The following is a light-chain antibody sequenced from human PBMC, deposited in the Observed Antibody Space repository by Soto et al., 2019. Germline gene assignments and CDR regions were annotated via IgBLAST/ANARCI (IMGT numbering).Light chain of an antibody. V-gene: IGKV3-15*01. J-gene: IGKJ2*01. CDR2: GAS. CDR1: QSVSSN. Sequence: EIVMTQSPATLSVSPGERATVSCRASQSVSSNLAWYQQKPGQAPRLLIYGASTRATGIPARFSGSGSGTEFTLTIGSLQSEDFAVYYCQQYNTWPRTFGQGTKLELK. CDR3: QQYNTWPRT.